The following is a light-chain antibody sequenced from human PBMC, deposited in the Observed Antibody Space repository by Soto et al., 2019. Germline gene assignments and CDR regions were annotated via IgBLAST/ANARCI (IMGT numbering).Light chain of an antibody. J-gene: IGKJ2*01. CDR2: GAS. CDR1: ESVSSH. Sequence: ERVMTQSPATLSVSPGERATLSCRASESVSSHLAWYQQKPGLAPRLLIFGASTRATGVPARFIGSGSGTEFTLTISSLQSEDFAIYYCQHYNNWPHTFGQGTKLEIK. V-gene: IGKV3-15*01. CDR3: QHYNNWPHT.